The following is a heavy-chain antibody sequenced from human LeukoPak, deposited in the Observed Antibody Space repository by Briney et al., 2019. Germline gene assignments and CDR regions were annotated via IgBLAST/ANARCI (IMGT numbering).Heavy chain of an antibody. D-gene: IGHD3-22*01. Sequence: TSETLSLTCTVSGGSISSYYWSWIRQPPGKGLEWIGYIYYSGSTNYNPSLKSRVAISVDTSKNQFSLKLNSVTTADTAVYYCARAVDSSGFSSFQYWGQGTLVTVSS. CDR3: ARAVDSSGFSSFQY. CDR2: IYYSGST. J-gene: IGHJ1*01. CDR1: GGSISSYY. V-gene: IGHV4-59*08.